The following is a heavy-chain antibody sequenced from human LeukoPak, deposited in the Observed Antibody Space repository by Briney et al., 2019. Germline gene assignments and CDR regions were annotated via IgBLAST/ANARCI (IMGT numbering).Heavy chain of an antibody. Sequence: GGSLRLSCAASGFTFSSYWMHWVRQAPGKGLVWVSRINSDGSSTSYADSVKGRFTISRDNAKNTLYLQMNSLRAKDTAVYYCARAVEGYYDSSGYNLVHYWGQGTLVTVSS. CDR3: ARAVEGYYDSSGYNLVHY. J-gene: IGHJ4*02. CDR1: GFTFSSYW. V-gene: IGHV3-74*01. CDR2: INSDGSST. D-gene: IGHD3-22*01.